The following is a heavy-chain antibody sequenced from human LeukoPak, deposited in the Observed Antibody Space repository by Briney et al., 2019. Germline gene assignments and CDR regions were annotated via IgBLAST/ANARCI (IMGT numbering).Heavy chain of an antibody. CDR2: ISGSGDST. D-gene: IGHD6-6*01. J-gene: IGHJ4*02. CDR3: ARGLYSSSP. V-gene: IGHV3-23*01. CDR1: GFTFSDYA. Sequence: PGGSLRLSCAASGFTFSDYAMNWVRQAPGKGLGGVSVISGSGDSTYYADSVEGRFTISRDNSKNTLYLQMNSLRAEDTAVYYCARGLYSSSPWGEGILVTVPS.